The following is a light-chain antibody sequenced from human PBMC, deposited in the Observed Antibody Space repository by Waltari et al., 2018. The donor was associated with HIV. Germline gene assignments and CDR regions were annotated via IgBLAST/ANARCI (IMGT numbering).Light chain of an antibody. V-gene: IGKV3-15*01. Sequence: EIVMTQFPATPSVSPGERATLSCRASQSVSSNLAWYQQKPGQAPRLLIYGASTRATGIPARFSGSGSGTEFTLTISSLQSEDFAVYHCQQYNNWPLTFGQGAKVEFK. J-gene: IGKJ1*01. CDR3: QQYNNWPLT. CDR2: GAS. CDR1: QSVSSN.